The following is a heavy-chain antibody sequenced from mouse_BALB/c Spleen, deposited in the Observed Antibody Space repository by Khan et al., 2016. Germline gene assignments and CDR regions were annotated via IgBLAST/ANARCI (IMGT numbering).Heavy chain of an antibody. J-gene: IGHJ4*01. V-gene: IGHV5-17*02. CDR3: ARMGGSYAMDY. CDR1: GFTFSGFG. CDR2: ITSGSTNI. Sequence: EVELVESGGDLVQPGGSRKLSCSASGFTFSGFGMHWVRQAPEQGLEWVAYITSGSTNIYYADTVKGRFTISRDNPTNTPFLQMTSLRSEDEATDYCARMGGSYAMDYWGQGTSVTVSS.